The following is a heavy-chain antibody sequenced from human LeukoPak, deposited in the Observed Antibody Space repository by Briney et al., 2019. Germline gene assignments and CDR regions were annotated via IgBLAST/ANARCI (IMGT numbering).Heavy chain of an antibody. D-gene: IGHD3-10*01. J-gene: IGHJ3*02. Sequence: GGSLRLSCAAFGFTFSNYAMHWVRQAPGKGLEWVAFIRYDGSNKYYADSVKGRFTISRDNSKNTLYLQMNSLRAEDTAVYYCARDLYGSGSYSDAFDIWGQGTMVTVSS. V-gene: IGHV3-30*02. CDR3: ARDLYGSGSYSDAFDI. CDR2: IRYDGSNK. CDR1: GFTFSNYA.